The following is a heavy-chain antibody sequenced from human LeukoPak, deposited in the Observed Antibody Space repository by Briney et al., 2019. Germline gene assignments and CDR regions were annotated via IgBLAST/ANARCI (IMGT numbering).Heavy chain of an antibody. D-gene: IGHD5-12*01. CDR2: ISYDGSNK. V-gene: IGHV3-30*18. Sequence: GGSLRLSCAASGFTFSSYSMNWVRQAPGKGLEWVAVISYDGSNKYYADSVKGRFTISRDNSKNTLYLQMKNLRAEDTAVYYCAKDGAWLRFDDWGQGILVTVSS. CDR3: AKDGAWLRFDD. CDR1: GFTFSSYS. J-gene: IGHJ4*02.